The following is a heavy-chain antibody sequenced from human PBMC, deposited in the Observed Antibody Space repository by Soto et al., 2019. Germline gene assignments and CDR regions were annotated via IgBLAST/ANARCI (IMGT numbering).Heavy chain of an antibody. V-gene: IGHV1-69*13. Sequence: SVKVSCKASGGTFSSYPINWVRQAPGQGLEWMGGIIPFFGTTHSAQKFQGRLTITADESTSTTYMELSSLRSEDTAVYYCASRPVMEVAQYGNWFDPWGQGTLVTVS. J-gene: IGHJ5*02. CDR1: GGTFSSYP. CDR2: IIPFFGTT. D-gene: IGHD2-15*01. CDR3: ASRPVMEVAQYGNWFDP.